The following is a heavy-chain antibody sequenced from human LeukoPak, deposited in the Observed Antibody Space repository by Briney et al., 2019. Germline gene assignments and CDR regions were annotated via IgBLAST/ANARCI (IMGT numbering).Heavy chain of an antibody. CDR2: IYYSGTS. J-gene: IGHJ4*02. CDR1: GASISSHY. V-gene: IGHV4-59*11. CDR3: GRSGSSGYYY. D-gene: IGHD3-22*01. Sequence: PPQTLSLTCPVSGASISSHYWTWIRQPPRKGLEWNGSIYYSGTSNHNPSLKRRAPISVDTSKTQISLNLSAVTPANTAVYYCGRSGSSGYYYWGQGTLVTVSS.